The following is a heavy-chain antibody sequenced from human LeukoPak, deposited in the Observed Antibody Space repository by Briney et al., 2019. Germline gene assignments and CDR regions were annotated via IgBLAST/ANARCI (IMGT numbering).Heavy chain of an antibody. J-gene: IGHJ5*02. Sequence: ASETLSLTCTVSGGSISSYYWSWIRQPPGKGLEWSGYIYYSGSTNYNPSLKSRVTISVDTSKTQFSLRLSSVTAADTAVYYCARENYDSSCYYGWFDPWGQGTLVTVSS. CDR1: GGSISSYY. V-gene: IGHV4-59*01. CDR3: ARENYDSSCYYGWFDP. D-gene: IGHD3-22*01. CDR2: IYYSGST.